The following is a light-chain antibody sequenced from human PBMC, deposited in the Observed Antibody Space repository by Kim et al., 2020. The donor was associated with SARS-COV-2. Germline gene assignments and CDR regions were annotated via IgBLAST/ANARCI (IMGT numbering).Light chain of an antibody. CDR1: QSVRSSY. V-gene: IGKV3-20*01. J-gene: IGKJ4*01. Sequence: PGERVTLSCRASQSVRSSYLAWYQQKPGQAPRLLIYGASSRATGIPDRFSGSGSGTDFTLTITSLEPEDFAVYYCQQYGSSPLTFGGGTKVEIK. CDR2: GAS. CDR3: QQYGSSPLT.